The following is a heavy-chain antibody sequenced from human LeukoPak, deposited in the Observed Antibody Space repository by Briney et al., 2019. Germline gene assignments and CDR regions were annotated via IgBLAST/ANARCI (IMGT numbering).Heavy chain of an antibody. D-gene: IGHD3-22*01. CDR3: AREEFLHEIDSSGYFVY. J-gene: IGHJ4*02. Sequence: PSETLSLTCTVSGGSITGYYWNWIRQPAGQGLEWLGRVYSSGVGNYNPSLTSRVTMSVDTSKNQFSLKLTSLTAADTAVYYCAREEFLHEIDSSGYFVYWGQGTPFTVSS. CDR2: VYSSGVG. CDR1: GGSITGYY. V-gene: IGHV4-4*07.